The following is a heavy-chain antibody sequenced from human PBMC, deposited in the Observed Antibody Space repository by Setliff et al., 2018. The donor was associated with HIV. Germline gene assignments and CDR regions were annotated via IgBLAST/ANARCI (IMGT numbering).Heavy chain of an antibody. CDR3: ARVRGVITDPHSAGTHSATHYYGMDV. CDR1: GSTFSTYD. V-gene: IGHV1-8*01. J-gene: IGHJ6*02. Sequence: ASVKVSCKASGSTFSTYDINWVRQAPGQGPEWMGWMNPNSGNTGYAPKLQGRVTITRNTSISTAYMELSSLRSDDTAVYYCARVRGVITDPHSAGTHSATHYYGMDVWGQGTTVTVSS. CDR2: MNPNSGNT. D-gene: IGHD3-10*01.